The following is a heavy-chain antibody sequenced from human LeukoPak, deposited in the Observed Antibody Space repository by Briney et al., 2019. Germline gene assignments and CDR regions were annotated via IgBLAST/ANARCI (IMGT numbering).Heavy chain of an antibody. D-gene: IGHD3-22*01. J-gene: IGHJ4*02. CDR1: GFTLSNYA. Sequence: GGSLRLSCAGFGFTLSNYAIHWVRQAPGKGLEWVAAISFDGSKSYYAESVKGRFSISRDNSRDTLYLQMSSLAVEDTAIYYCARSRIANDSSGYYFKFDYWGQGALVTVSS. V-gene: IGHV3-30*15. CDR2: ISFDGSKS. CDR3: ARSRIANDSSGYYFKFDY.